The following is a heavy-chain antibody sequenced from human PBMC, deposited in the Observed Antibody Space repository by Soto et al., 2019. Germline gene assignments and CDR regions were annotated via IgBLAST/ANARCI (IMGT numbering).Heavy chain of an antibody. CDR3: AGDFWSGYFGPPTYGMDV. Sequence: PSETLSLTCAVYGGSFSGYYWSWIRQPPGKGLEWIGEINHSGSTNYNPSLKSRVTTSVDTSKNQFSLKLSSVTAADTAVYYCAGDFWSGYFGPPTYGMDVWGQGTTVTVSS. V-gene: IGHV4-34*01. D-gene: IGHD3-3*01. CDR1: GGSFSGYY. CDR2: INHSGST. J-gene: IGHJ6*02.